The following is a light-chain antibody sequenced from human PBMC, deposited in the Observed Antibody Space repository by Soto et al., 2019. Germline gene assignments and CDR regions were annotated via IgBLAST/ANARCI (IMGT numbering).Light chain of an antibody. J-gene: IGKJ5*01. CDR3: QQRNVWPPIT. Sequence: EIVLTQSPAALSLSPGERATLSCRASQSVSSYLAWYQQKSGKPPRLVIYDSTLRANGVPDRFGGSRSGTEFTLTINSLEPEDFAVYYCQQRNVWPPITFGQGTRLENK. V-gene: IGKV3-11*01. CDR1: QSVSSY. CDR2: DST.